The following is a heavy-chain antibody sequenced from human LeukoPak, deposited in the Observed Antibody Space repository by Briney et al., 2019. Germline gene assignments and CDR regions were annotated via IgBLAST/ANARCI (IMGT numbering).Heavy chain of an antibody. CDR3: ASGRQQLAHYSMDV. J-gene: IGHJ6*02. CDR1: GGSISSYY. D-gene: IGHD6-13*01. V-gene: IGHV4-59*01. CDR2: IYYSGST. Sequence: SETLSLTCTVSGGSISSYYWSWIRQPPGKGLEWIGYIYYSGSTNYNPSLKSRVTISVDTSKNQFSLKLSSVTAADTAVYYCASGRQQLAHYSMDVWGQGTTVTVSS.